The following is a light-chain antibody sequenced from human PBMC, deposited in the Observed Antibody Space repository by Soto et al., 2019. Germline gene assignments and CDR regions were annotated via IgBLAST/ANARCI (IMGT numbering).Light chain of an antibody. CDR3: KQRYSAPRT. Sequence: DIQLTQSPSSLSASIGDSATITGRTSQRISNYVNWYQQKPGKVPKLLIYAASSLQSGVPSRFSGSGSGTDFTLTISSLQPEDFATYYCKQRYSAPRTFGGGTKLDIK. J-gene: IGKJ4*01. CDR1: QRISNY. CDR2: AAS. V-gene: IGKV1-39*01.